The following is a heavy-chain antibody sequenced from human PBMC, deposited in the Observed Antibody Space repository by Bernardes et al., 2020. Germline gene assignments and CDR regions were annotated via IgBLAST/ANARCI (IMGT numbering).Heavy chain of an antibody. CDR1: GYTFTGYY. Sequence: SLKVSCKASGYTFTGYYMHWVRQAPGQGLEWMGRINPNSGGTNYAQKFQGRVTMTRDTSISTAYMELSRLRSDDTAGYYCARDSSSYCSGGSCYSYYFDYWGQGTLVTVSS. CDR3: ARDSSSYCSGGSCYSYYFDY. D-gene: IGHD2-15*01. CDR2: INPNSGGT. J-gene: IGHJ4*02. V-gene: IGHV1-2*06.